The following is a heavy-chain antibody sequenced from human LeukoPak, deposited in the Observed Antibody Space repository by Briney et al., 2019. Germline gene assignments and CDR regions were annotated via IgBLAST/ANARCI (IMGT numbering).Heavy chain of an antibody. D-gene: IGHD2-21*02. J-gene: IGHJ6*02. CDR1: GGSFSGHY. Sequence: PSETLSLTCAVYGGSFSGHYWSWIRQPPGKGLEWIGEINRSGSTNYNPSLKSRVTISVDTSKNQFSLKLSSVTAADTAVYYCARTRSTVVTPSYYYGMDVWGQGTTVTVSS. CDR2: INRSGST. CDR3: ARTRSTVVTPSYYYGMDV. V-gene: IGHV4-34*01.